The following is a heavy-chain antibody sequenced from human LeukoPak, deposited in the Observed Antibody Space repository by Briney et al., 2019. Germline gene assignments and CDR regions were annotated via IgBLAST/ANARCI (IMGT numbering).Heavy chain of an antibody. V-gene: IGHV4-59*02. J-gene: IGHJ4*02. Sequence: PSETLSLTCTVSGGSVSSYYWSWIRQPPGKGLEWIGYMHHSGSTNNNPSLKGRVTISPDTSKNLFSLRLSSVTAADTAVYYCARGGPDLAMATTIDYWGPGTLVTVSS. CDR1: GGSVSSYY. CDR3: ARGGPDLAMATTIDY. D-gene: IGHD5-24*01. CDR2: MHHSGST.